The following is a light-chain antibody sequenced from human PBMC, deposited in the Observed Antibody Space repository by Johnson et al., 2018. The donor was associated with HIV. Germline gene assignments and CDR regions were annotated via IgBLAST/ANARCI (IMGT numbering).Light chain of an antibody. Sequence: QSVLTQPPSVSAAPGQKVTISCSGSTSNIGNNYVSWYQQLPGTAPRLLIYENDKRPSGIPDRFSGSKSGTSATLGITGLQTGDEADYYCGTWNNSLSAVFGTETQVTVL. CDR2: END. CDR3: GTWNNSLSAV. CDR1: TSNIGNNY. J-gene: IGLJ1*01. V-gene: IGLV1-51*02.